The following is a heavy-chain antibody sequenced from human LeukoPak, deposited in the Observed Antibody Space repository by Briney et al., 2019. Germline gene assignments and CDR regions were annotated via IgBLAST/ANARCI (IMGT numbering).Heavy chain of an antibody. CDR3: ARAHPHGDHDY. Sequence: PSETLSLTCAVYGGSFSGYYWSWIRQPPGKGLEWIGEINHSGSTNYNPSPKSRVTISVDTSKNQFSLKLSSVTAADTAVYYCARAHPHGDHDYWGQGTLVTVSS. J-gene: IGHJ4*02. V-gene: IGHV4-34*01. D-gene: IGHD4-17*01. CDR2: INHSGST. CDR1: GGSFSGYY.